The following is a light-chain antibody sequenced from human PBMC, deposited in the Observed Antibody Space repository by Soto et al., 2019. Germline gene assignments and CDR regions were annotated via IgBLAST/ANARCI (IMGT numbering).Light chain of an antibody. V-gene: IGKV1-5*03. J-gene: IGKJ2*01. CDR2: KAS. CDR1: QSISSW. CDR3: QQYNSYPYT. Sequence: DIQMTQSPSTLSASVGDRVTITCRASQSISSWLAWYQQKPGKAPKLLIYKASSLESGVPSRFSGSGSGTEFTLTISSLQPDDFATYYCQQYNSYPYTFRQGTKLEIK.